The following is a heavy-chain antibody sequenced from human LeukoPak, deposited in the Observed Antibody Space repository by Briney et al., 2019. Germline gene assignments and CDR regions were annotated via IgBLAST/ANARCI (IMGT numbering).Heavy chain of an antibody. CDR3: AKAGHCSSTSCRRGWFDP. D-gene: IGHD2-2*01. CDR2: ISGSGGST. J-gene: IGHJ5*02. V-gene: IGHV3-23*01. Sequence: GGSLRLSCAASGFTFSSYAMSWVRQAPGKGLEWVSAISGSGGSTYYADSVKGRFTISRDNSKNTLYLQMNSLRAEDTAVYYCAKAGHCSSTSCRRGWFDPWGQGTLVTVSS. CDR1: GFTFSSYA.